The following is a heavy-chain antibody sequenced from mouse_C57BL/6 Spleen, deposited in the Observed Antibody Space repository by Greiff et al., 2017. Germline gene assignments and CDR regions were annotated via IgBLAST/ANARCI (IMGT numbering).Heavy chain of an antibody. CDR3: TTGPTFYGKGGMDY. J-gene: IGHJ4*01. V-gene: IGHV1-54*01. D-gene: IGHD1-1*01. CDR2: INPGSGGT. CDR1: GYAFTNYL. Sequence: VQLQQSGAELVRPGTSVKVSCKASGYAFTNYLIEWVKQRPGQGLEWIGVINPGSGGTNYNEKFKGKATLTADKSSSTAYMQLSSLTSEDTAVYYCTTGPTFYGKGGMDYWGQGTSVTVSS.